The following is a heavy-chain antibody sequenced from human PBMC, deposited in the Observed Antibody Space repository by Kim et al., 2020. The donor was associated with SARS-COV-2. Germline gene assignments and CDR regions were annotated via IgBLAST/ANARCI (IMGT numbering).Heavy chain of an antibody. CDR3: ARDGVVVTAIHYFDY. V-gene: IGHV3-48*02. Sequence: GGSLRLSCAASGFTFSSYSMNWVRQAPGKGLEWVSYISSSSSTIYYADSVKGRFTISRDNAKNSLYLQMNSLRDEDTAVYYCARDGVVVTAIHYFDYWGQGTLVTVSS. CDR2: ISSSSSTI. D-gene: IGHD2-21*02. CDR1: GFTFSSYS. J-gene: IGHJ4*02.